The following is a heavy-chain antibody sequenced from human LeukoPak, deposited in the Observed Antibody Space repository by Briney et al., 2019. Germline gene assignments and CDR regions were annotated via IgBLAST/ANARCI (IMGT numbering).Heavy chain of an antibody. CDR3: ARGAGSFYYDSSEYDY. D-gene: IGHD3-22*01. CDR1: GYAFTSYD. V-gene: IGHV1-8*03. J-gene: IGHJ4*02. CDR2: MNPNSGNT. Sequence: ASVKVSCKASGYAFTSYDINWVRQATGQGLEWMGWMNPNSGNTGYAQKFQGRVTITRNTSISTAYMELSSLRSEDTAVYYCARGAGSFYYDSSEYDYWGQGTLVTVSS.